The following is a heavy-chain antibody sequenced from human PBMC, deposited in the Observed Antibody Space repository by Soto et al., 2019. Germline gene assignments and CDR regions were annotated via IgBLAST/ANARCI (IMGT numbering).Heavy chain of an antibody. CDR1: GFTCCDYA. V-gene: IGHV3-49*03. CDR2: IRSKAYGGTT. D-gene: IGHD3-22*01. CDR3: TRENYYDSSNYYRNYYYGMDV. Sequence: SRRRSYTPSGFTCCDYAMNCILPSPGKVREWLLFIRSKAYGGTTESASSVKGRFTISRDDSKSIAYLQMNSLKTEDTAVYYCTRENYYDSSNYYRNYYYGMDVWGQGTTVTVSS. J-gene: IGHJ6*02.